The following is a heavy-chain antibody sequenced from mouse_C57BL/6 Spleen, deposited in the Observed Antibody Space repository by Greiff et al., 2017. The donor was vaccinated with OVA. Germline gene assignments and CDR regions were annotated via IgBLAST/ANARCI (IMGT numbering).Heavy chain of an antibody. J-gene: IGHJ4*01. D-gene: IGHD2-3*01. CDR2: IYPGSGSP. V-gene: IGHV1-55*01. Sequence: QVQLQQPGAELVKPGASVKMSCKASGYTFTSYWITWVKQRPGQGLEWIGDIYPGSGSPNYNEKFKSKATLTVATSSSTAYMQLSSLTSEDSAVYDCARGYDGYYPYAMDDWGQGTSVTVSS. CDR3: ARGYDGYYPYAMDD. CDR1: GYTFTSYW.